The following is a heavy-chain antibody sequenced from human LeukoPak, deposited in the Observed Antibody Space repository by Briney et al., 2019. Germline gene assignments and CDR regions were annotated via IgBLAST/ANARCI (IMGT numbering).Heavy chain of an antibody. Sequence: GASVKVSCKASGGTFSSYAISWVRQAPRQGLEWMGGIIPIFGTANYAQKFQGRVTITADESTSTAYMELSSLRSEDTAVYYCARVGAVAEEYYFDYWGQGTLVTVSS. CDR1: GGTFSSYA. D-gene: IGHD6-19*01. CDR3: ARVGAVAEEYYFDY. CDR2: IIPIFGTA. V-gene: IGHV1-69*01. J-gene: IGHJ4*02.